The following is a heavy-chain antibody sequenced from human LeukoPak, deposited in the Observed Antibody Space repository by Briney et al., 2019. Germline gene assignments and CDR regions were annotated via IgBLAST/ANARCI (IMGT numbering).Heavy chain of an antibody. V-gene: IGHV3-74*01. J-gene: IGHJ4*02. CDR1: GFTFSTYW. D-gene: IGHD1-1*01. CDR2: INSDGSST. CDR3: VAGLERPYY. Sequence: GGSLRLSCAASGFTFSTYWMHWVRRAPGKGLVWVSRINSDGSSTSYADSVKDRFTISRDNAKNTLYLQMNSLRAEDTAVYYCVAGLERPYYWGQGTLVTVSS.